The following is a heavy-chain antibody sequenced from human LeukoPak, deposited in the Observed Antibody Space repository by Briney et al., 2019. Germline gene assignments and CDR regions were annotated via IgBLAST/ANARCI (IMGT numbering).Heavy chain of an antibody. J-gene: IGHJ4*02. CDR1: GGSISKNY. D-gene: IGHD5-18*01. Sequence: SETLSLTCTVSGGSISKNYWSWIRQPPGKGLDWIGFIYNGGSTNYNPSLKSRVTMSVDLSKKQFSLKLSSVTAADTAVYYWAGAFRYGPLDFWGQGTLVTVSS. CDR3: AGAFRYGPLDF. CDR2: IYNGGST. V-gene: IGHV4-59*01.